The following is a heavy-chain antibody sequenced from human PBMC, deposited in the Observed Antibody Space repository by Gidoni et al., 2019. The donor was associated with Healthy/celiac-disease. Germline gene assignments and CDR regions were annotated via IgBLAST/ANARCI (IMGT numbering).Heavy chain of an antibody. CDR3: ARGGWRVIRPRIAAAGNHAEYFQH. CDR2: INHSGST. CDR1: GGSFSGYY. J-gene: IGHJ1*01. V-gene: IGHV4-34*01. Sequence: QVQLQQWGAGLLKPSETLSLTCAVYGGSFSGYYWSWIRQPPGQGLEWIGEINHSGSTNYNPSLKSRVTISVDTSKNQFSLKLSSVTAADTAVYYCARGGWRVIRPRIAAAGNHAEYFQHWGQGTLVTVSS. D-gene: IGHD6-13*01.